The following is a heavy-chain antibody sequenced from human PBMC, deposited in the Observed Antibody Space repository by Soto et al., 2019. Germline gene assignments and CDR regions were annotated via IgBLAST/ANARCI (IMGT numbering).Heavy chain of an antibody. Sequence: QMQLEQSGPEVKKPGTSVKVSCKASGFTFTSSAFQWVRQARGHRLEWIGWIAVGSGYTNYAQRFQDRVTLTRDMSTATPYMELSRLTSEDTAIYYCAADATAWQQMVPSDYWGQGTLVTVSS. CDR3: AADATAWQQMVPSDY. J-gene: IGHJ4*02. V-gene: IGHV1-58*01. D-gene: IGHD2-8*01. CDR2: IAVGSGYT. CDR1: GFTFTSSA.